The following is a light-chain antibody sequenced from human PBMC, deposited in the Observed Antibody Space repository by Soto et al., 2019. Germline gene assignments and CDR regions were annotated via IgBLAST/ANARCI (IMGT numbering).Light chain of an antibody. CDR3: SSFTSRHTYV. Sequence: QSVLTQPASVSGSPGQSTTISCTGTSSDIGGYNYVSWYQQLPGEAPKLIIYDVSDQPSGVSTRFSGSKSGNTASLTISGLQAEDEGDYYCSSFTSRHTYVFGTGTKLTVL. V-gene: IGLV2-14*01. CDR1: SSDIGGYNY. CDR2: DVS. J-gene: IGLJ1*01.